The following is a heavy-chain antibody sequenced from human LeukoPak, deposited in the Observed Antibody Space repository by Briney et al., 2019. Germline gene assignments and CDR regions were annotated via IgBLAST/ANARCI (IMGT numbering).Heavy chain of an antibody. CDR3: ARGNPPDAFDI. V-gene: IGHV1-2*02. D-gene: IGHD1-14*01. CDR1: RYTFTGYY. Sequence: ASVKVSCKASRYTFTGYYMHWVRQAPGQGLERMGWINPNSGDTNYAQKFQGRVTMTRDTSISTAYMELSRLRSDDLAVYYCARGNPPDAFDIWGQGTMVTVSS. J-gene: IGHJ3*02. CDR2: INPNSGDT.